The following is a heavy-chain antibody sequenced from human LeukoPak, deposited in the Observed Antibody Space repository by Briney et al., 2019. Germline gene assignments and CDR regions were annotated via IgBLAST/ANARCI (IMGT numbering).Heavy chain of an antibody. J-gene: IGHJ4*02. Sequence: SETLSLTCTVSGGSITSYYWSWIRQPPGKGLEWIAYIYYTGSTNCNPSLNSRVTISVDTSKNQFSLKLSSVTAADTAVYYCARSSVGTFDYWGQGTLVTVSS. V-gene: IGHV4-59*01. CDR2: IYYTGST. CDR1: GGSITSYY. CDR3: ARSSVGTFDY. D-gene: IGHD5/OR15-5a*01.